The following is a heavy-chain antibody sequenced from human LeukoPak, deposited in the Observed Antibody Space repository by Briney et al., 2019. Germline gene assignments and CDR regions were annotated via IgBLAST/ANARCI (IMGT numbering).Heavy chain of an antibody. Sequence: GGSLRLSCAASGFTFSSYSMNWVRQAPGKGLEWVSSISSSSYIYYADSVKGRFTISRDNAKNSLYLQMNSLRAEDTAVYYCARDNDYGDYGDYWGQGTLVTVSS. CDR2: ISSSSYI. V-gene: IGHV3-21*01. CDR1: GFTFSSYS. D-gene: IGHD4-17*01. CDR3: ARDNDYGDYGDY. J-gene: IGHJ4*02.